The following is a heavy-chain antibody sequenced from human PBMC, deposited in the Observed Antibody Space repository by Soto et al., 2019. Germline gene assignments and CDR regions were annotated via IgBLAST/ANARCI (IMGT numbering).Heavy chain of an antibody. CDR1: GFTFDDYA. CDR2: ISWNSGSI. J-gene: IGHJ6*03. Sequence: GGSLRLSCAASGFTFDDYAMHWVRQAPGKGLEWVPGISWNSGSIGYADSVKGRFTISRDNAKNSLYLQMNSLRAEDTALYYCAKGSSWYYYYYMDVWGKGTTVTVSS. CDR3: AKGSSWYYYYYMDV. V-gene: IGHV3-9*01. D-gene: IGHD6-13*01.